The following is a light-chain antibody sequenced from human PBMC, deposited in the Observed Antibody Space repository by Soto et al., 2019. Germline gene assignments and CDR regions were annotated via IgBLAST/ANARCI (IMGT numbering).Light chain of an antibody. J-gene: IGLJ3*02. CDR2: EVD. CDR3: CSSVGGPIWV. V-gene: IGLV2-23*02. CDR1: SSDVGNYDP. Sequence: QSALTQPASVSGSPGQSIAISCTGASSDVGNYDPVSWYQQHAGKAPTLMIYEVDKRPSGVSDRFSGSKSGNTASLTISGLQAEDEADYYCCSSVGGPIWVFGGGTKVTVL.